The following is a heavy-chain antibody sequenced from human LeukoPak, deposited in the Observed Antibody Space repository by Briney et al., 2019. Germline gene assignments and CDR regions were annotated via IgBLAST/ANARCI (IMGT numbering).Heavy chain of an antibody. CDR1: GGSISSY. Sequence: SETLSLTCTVSGGSISSYWSWIRQPAGKGLEWIGRTYSTGSTNYNPSLKSRVTMSVDTSKNQFSLRLRSVTAADTAVYYCARQIASAGTAGFDFWGQGALVTVSS. J-gene: IGHJ4*02. CDR2: TYSTGST. V-gene: IGHV4-4*07. D-gene: IGHD6-13*01. CDR3: ARQIASAGTAGFDF.